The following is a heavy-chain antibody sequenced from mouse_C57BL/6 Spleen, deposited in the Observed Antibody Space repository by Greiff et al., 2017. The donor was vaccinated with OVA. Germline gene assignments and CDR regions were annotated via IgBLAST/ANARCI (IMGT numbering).Heavy chain of an antibody. CDR3: AKGPHYGSSYEGYFDV. CDR1: GFTFSDYG. CDR2: ISSGSSTI. D-gene: IGHD1-1*01. V-gene: IGHV5-17*01. J-gene: IGHJ1*03. Sequence: EVKLVESGGGLVKPGGSLKLSCAASGFTFSDYGMHWVRQAPEKGLEWVAYISSGSSTIYYADTVKGRFTISRDNAKNTLFLQMTSLRSEDTAMYYCAKGPHYGSSYEGYFDVWGTGTTVTVSS.